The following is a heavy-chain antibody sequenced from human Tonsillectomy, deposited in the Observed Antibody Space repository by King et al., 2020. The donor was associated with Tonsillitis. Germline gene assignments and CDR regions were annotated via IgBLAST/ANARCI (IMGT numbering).Heavy chain of an antibody. CDR2: TYYRSQWLT. Sequence: VQLQQSGPGLVKPSQTVSLTCVISGDSVSSHSVAWNWIRQSPSRGLEWLGRTYYRSQWLTDYAVSMKSRITISADTAKNQFSLHFKSVTAGDTAVYYCARADCSVDCYVDYWGPGTLVTVSS. D-gene: IGHD2-21*01. J-gene: IGHJ4*02. CDR1: GDSVSSHSVA. V-gene: IGHV6-1*01. CDR3: ARADCSVDCYVDY.